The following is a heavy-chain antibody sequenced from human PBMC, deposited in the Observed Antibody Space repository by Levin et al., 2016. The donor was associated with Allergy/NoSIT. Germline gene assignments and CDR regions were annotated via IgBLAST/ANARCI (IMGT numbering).Heavy chain of an antibody. CDR3: AIEKARPRGYFDY. CDR1: GGSISSGGYY. V-gene: IGHV4-31*03. D-gene: IGHD6-6*01. J-gene: IGHJ4*02. Sequence: SETLSLTCTVSGGSISSGGYYWSWIRQHPGKGLEWIGYIYYSGSTYYNPSLKSRVTISVDTSKNQFSLKLSSVTAADTAVYYCAIEKARPRGYFDYWGQGTLVTVSS. CDR2: IYYSGST.